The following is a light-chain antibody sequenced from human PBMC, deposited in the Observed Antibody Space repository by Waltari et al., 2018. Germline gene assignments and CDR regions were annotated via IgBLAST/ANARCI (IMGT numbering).Light chain of an antibody. CDR2: ATS. V-gene: IGKV1D-16*01. J-gene: IGKJ4*01. Sequence: DIQVTQSPSSLSASVGDRVTITCRARQGITRWLAWYQQKPEEAPKSLIYATSSLQSGVPSRFSGSGSGTDFTLTINNLQPEDFATYYCQQYNSFPLTFGGGTKVEIK. CDR1: QGITRW. CDR3: QQYNSFPLT.